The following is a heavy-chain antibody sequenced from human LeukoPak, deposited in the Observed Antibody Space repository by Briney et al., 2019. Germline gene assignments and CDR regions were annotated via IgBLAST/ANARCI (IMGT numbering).Heavy chain of an antibody. V-gene: IGHV3-7*01. J-gene: IGHJ4*02. CDR3: ARDLTYYYDSSGYYPYYFDY. CDR2: IKQDGSEK. Sequence: GGSLRLSCAASGFTVSSYWMSWVRQAPGKGLEWEANIKQDGSEKYYVDSVKGRFTISRDNAKNSLYLQMNSLRAEDTAVYYCARDLTYYYDSSGYYPYYFDYWGQGTLVTVSS. D-gene: IGHD3-22*01. CDR1: GFTVSSYW.